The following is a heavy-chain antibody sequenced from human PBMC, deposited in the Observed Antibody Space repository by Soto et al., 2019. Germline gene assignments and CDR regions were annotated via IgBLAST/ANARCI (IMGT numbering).Heavy chain of an antibody. J-gene: IGHJ4*02. CDR1: GYTFTSYG. Sequence: QVKLVQSGAEVKKPGASVKVSCKASGYTFTSYGISWVRQAPGQGLEWMGWISAYNGNTNYAQKLQGRVTMTTDTCASTAYMDLRSLRSDDTAVYYCARMIAAAVAFDSWGLGPLVTVCS. CDR3: ARMIAAAVAFDS. V-gene: IGHV1-18*01. D-gene: IGHD6-13*01. CDR2: ISAYNGNT.